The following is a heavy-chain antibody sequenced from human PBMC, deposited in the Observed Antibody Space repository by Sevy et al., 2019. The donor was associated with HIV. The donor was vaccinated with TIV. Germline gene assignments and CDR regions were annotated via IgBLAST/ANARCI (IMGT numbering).Heavy chain of an antibody. CDR3: ARGGAFWSGYTDY. J-gene: IGHJ4*02. Sequence: GGSLRLSCAASGFTFSSYAMHWVRQAPGKGLECVAAINSNGVTTYYADSVKGGFTISRDNSKNTLYLQMGSLRAEDMAVYYCARGGAFWSGYTDYWGQGTLVTVSS. D-gene: IGHD3-3*01. CDR1: GFTFSSYA. CDR2: INSNGVTT. V-gene: IGHV3-64*02.